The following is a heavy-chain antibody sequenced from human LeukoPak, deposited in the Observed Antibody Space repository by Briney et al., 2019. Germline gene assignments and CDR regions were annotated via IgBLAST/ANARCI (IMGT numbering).Heavy chain of an antibody. Sequence: PSETLSLTCTVSGGSISSGGYYWSWIRQHPGKGLEWIGYIYYSGSTYYNPSLKSRVTISVDTSKNQFSLKLSSVTAADTAVYYCARAFVVVPGAMPYFDYWGQGTLATVSS. D-gene: IGHD2-2*01. V-gene: IGHV4-31*03. CDR2: IYYSGST. J-gene: IGHJ4*02. CDR1: GGSISSGGYY. CDR3: ARAFVVVPGAMPYFDY.